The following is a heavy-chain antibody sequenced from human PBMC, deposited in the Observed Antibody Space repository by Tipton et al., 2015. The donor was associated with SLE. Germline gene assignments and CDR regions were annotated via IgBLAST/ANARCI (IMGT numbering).Heavy chain of an antibody. D-gene: IGHD3-3*01. CDR1: GGAFSGYN. V-gene: IGHV4-59*08. J-gene: IGHJ3*02. CDR2: VYYSGST. CDR3: ARTRDYDFWGHRLPEAFDI. Sequence: TLSLTCAVYGGAFSGYNWIWVRQSPGKGLEWIGYVYYSGSTMYNSSLRSRVTMAVDTSKNQFSLRMSSVTAADTAVYYCARTRDYDFWGHRLPEAFDIWGQGTKVTVSS.